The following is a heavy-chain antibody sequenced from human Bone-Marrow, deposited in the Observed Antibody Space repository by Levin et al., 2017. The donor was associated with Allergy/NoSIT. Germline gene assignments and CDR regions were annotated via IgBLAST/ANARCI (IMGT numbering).Heavy chain of an antibody. V-gene: IGHV3-73*01. J-gene: IGHJ6*03. CDR2: IRGETHGYAT. CDR3: SRGVVGAASIWSSPRPREHYYYMGV. Sequence: PGGSLRLSCAASGFTFSGSAMHWVRQASGKGLEWVGQIRGETHGYATLYGASVRGRFTITRDDSQNMAYLQMNSLKTEDTAVYYCSRGVVGAASIWSSPRPREHYYYMGVWGKGTTVTVSS. CDR1: GFTFSGSA. D-gene: IGHD6-13*01.